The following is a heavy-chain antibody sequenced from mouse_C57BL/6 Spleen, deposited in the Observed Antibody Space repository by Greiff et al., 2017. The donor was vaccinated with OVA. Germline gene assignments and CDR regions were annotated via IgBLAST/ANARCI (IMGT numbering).Heavy chain of an antibody. J-gene: IGHJ1*03. V-gene: IGHV5-16*01. CDR3: ARDPSSYWYFDV. CDR2: INYDGSST. CDR1: GFTFSDYY. D-gene: IGHD1-1*01. Sequence: DVKLVESEGGLVQPGSSMKLSCTASGFTFSDYYMAWVRQVPEKGLEWVANINYDGSSTYYLDSLKSRFIISRDNAKNILYLQMSSLKSEDTATYYCARDPSSYWYFDVWGTGTTVTVSS.